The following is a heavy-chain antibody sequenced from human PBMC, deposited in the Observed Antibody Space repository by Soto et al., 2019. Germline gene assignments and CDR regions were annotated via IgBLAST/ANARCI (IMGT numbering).Heavy chain of an antibody. D-gene: IGHD6-19*01. CDR2: IVVGSGNT. J-gene: IGHJ4*02. Sequence: EASVKVSCKASGFTFTSSAVQWVRQARGQRLEWIGWIVVGSGNTNYAQKFQERVTITRDMSTSTAYMELSSLRSEDTAVYYCAASSDSYRNGWFSDYWGQGTLVTVSS. V-gene: IGHV1-58*01. CDR3: AASSDSYRNGWFSDY. CDR1: GFTFTSSA.